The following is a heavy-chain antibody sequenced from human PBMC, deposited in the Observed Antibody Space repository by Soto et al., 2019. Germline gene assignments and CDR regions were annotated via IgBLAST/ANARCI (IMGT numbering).Heavy chain of an antibody. CDR2: IYYSGST. J-gene: IGHJ4*02. CDR3: ASIVRGVNFNY. D-gene: IGHD3-10*01. Sequence: SETLSLTCTVSGGSISSSSYYWGWIRQPPGKGLEWIGSIYYSGSTYYNPSLKSRVTISVDTSKNQFSLKLSSVTAADTAVYYCASIVRGVNFNYWGQGTLVTVSS. V-gene: IGHV4-39*01. CDR1: GGSISSSSYY.